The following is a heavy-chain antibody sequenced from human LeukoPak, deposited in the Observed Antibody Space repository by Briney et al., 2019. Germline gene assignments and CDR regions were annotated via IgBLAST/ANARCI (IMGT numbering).Heavy chain of an antibody. V-gene: IGHV1-18*01. CDR1: GYSLNTYG. CDR2: ISTYNGNT. D-gene: IGHD3-22*01. CDR3: VRDSGGSGYGALDF. Sequence: ASVKVSCKASGYSLNTYGVSWVRRAAGRGLEWMGWISTYNGNTKYAQKFQGRVTMTTDTSTSTAYMELRSLRSDDTGVYHCVRDSGGSGYGALDFWGQGTMVTVSS. J-gene: IGHJ3*01.